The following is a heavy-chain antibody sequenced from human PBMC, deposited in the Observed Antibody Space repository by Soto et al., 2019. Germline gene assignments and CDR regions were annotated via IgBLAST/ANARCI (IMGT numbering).Heavy chain of an antibody. CDR2: INHSGST. Sequence: SETLSLTCAVYGGSFSGYYWSWIRQPPGKGLEWIGEINHSGSTNYNPSLKSRVTISVDTSKNQFSLKLSSVTAADTAVYYCARDGGYYGMDVWGQGTTVTVSS. J-gene: IGHJ6*02. V-gene: IGHV4-34*01. CDR1: GGSFSGYY. CDR3: ARDGGYYGMDV.